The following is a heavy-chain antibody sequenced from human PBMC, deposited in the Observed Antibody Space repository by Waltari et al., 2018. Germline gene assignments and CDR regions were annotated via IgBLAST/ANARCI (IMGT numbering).Heavy chain of an antibody. CDR3: ARVLDTYMIHDAFDL. Sequence: QVQLVESGGGVVQPGRSLTPSCAASGFTFSKHAVPWVRQAPGKGLEWVAVISHDGDTEVYADSVRGRFTISRDNSRNTLFLEMNGLRTEDTAIYYCARVLDTYMIHDAFDLWGQGTMVTVSS. J-gene: IGHJ3*01. V-gene: IGHV3-30-3*01. CDR2: ISHDGDTE. CDR1: GFTFSKHA. D-gene: IGHD5-18*01.